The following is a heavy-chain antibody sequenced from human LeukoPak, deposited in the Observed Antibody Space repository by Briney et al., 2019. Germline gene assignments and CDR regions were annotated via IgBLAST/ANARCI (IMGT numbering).Heavy chain of an antibody. J-gene: IGHJ4*02. D-gene: IGHD3-16*01. V-gene: IGHV5-51*01. CDR3: ARAITFRIVSPPDY. CDR2: IYPGDSDT. Sequence: GESLKISCKASGHSFSTYWIGWVRQMPGKGLEWMGVIYPGDSDTRYSPSFQGQVTISADRSISTTYLQWTSLKASDTAIYYCARAITFRIVSPPDYWGQGTLVTVSS. CDR1: GHSFSTYW.